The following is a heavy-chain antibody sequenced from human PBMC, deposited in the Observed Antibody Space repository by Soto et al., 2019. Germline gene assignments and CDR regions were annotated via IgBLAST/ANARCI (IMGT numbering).Heavy chain of an antibody. D-gene: IGHD2-15*01. CDR2: ISSSGSTI. CDR1: GFTFSDYY. J-gene: IGHJ5*02. CDR3: AREGYCSGGSCYSVWWFDT. Sequence: LRLSCAASGFTFSDYYMSWIRQAPGKGLEWVSYISSSGSTIYYADSVKGRFTISSDNAKNSLYLQMNSLRAEDTAVYYCAREGYCSGGSCYSVWWFDTWGKGTLVTVS. V-gene: IGHV3-11*01.